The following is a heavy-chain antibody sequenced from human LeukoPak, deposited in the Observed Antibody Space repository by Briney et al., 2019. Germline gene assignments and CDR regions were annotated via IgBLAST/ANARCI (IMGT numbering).Heavy chain of an antibody. CDR2: IIPIFGTT. J-gene: IGHJ4*02. D-gene: IGHD3-10*01. CDR1: GGTFSSYA. Sequence: GASVKVSCKASGGTFSSYAISWVRQAPGQGLEWMGGIIPIFGTTNYAQKFQGRVTITTDESTSTAYMELSSLRSEDTAVYYCARDQGAGAYFDYWGQGTLVTASS. CDR3: ARDQGAGAYFDY. V-gene: IGHV1-69*05.